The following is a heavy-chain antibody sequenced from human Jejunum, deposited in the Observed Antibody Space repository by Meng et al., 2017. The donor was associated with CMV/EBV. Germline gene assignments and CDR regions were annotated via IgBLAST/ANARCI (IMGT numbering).Heavy chain of an antibody. Sequence: AASGFTVSRSWMSWVRQAPGKGLEWVANINEDGSDEYYVDSMKGRFTISRDNAKTSLNLQLSSLRPEDTAVYYCARDPLRGALDYWGQGTLVTVSS. CDR2: INEDGSDE. J-gene: IGHJ4*02. D-gene: IGHD3-10*01. CDR3: ARDPLRGALDY. CDR1: GFTVSRSW. V-gene: IGHV3-7*01.